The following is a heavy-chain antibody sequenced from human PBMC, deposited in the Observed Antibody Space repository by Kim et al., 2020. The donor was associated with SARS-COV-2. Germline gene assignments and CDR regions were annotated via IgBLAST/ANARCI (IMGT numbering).Heavy chain of an antibody. V-gene: IGHV3-74*01. CDR2: INSDGSST. Sequence: GGSLRLSCAGSGFTFGIYWMHWVRQVPGKGPVWVSRINSDGSSTSYADSVKGRFTISRDNAKNTLYLQMNSLRVEDTAVYYCARVIAGLSFPPGYWGQGT. J-gene: IGHJ4*02. CDR1: GFTFGIYW. CDR3: ARVIAGLSFPPGY. D-gene: IGHD2-21*01.